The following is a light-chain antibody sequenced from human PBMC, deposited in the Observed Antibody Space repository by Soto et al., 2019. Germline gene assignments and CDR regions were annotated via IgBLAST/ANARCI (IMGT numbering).Light chain of an antibody. CDR1: HSVSSN. CDR3: QQYNNWPPLT. V-gene: IGKV3-15*01. Sequence: EIVMTQSPATLSVSPGERATRSCRASHSVSSNLAWYQQKPGQAPRLLIYGASTRATGIPARFSGSGSGTEFTLTISSLQSEDFAVYYCQQYNNWPPLTFGGGTKVDI. J-gene: IGKJ4*01. CDR2: GAS.